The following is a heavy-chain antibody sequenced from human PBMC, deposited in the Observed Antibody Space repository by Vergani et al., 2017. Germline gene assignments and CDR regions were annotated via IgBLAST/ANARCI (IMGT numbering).Heavy chain of an antibody. V-gene: IGHV4-34*01. CDR1: GGSFSGYY. J-gene: IGHJ6*03. D-gene: IGHD6-6*01. CDR3: ARGRCIAARPPSSRSCYSSYYMDV. CDR2: INHSGST. Sequence: QVQLQQWGAGLLKPSETLSLTCAVYGGSFSGYYWSWIRQPPGKGLEWIGEINHSGSTNYNPSLKSRVTISVDTSMNQFSLKLSSVTAADTAVYYCARGRCIAARPPSSRSCYSSYYMDVWSKATTVTVSS.